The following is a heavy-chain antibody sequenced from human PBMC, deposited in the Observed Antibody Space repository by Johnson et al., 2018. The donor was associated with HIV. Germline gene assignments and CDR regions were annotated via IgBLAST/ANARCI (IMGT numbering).Heavy chain of an antibody. V-gene: IGHV3-30-3*01. J-gene: IGHJ3*02. D-gene: IGHD6-13*01. Sequence: QVQLVESGGGVVQPGRSLRVSCAASGFTFSNYAMHWVRQAPGKGLEWVAVVSYDGSNKYHADSVKGRFTISRDNSKNSLYLQMDSLRVEYTAVYYCARDPGYSAFDIWGQGTTVTVSS. CDR1: GFTFSNYA. CDR3: ARDPGYSAFDI. CDR2: VSYDGSNK.